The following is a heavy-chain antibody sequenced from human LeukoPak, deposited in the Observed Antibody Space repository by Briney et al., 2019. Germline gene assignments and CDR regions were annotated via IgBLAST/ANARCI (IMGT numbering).Heavy chain of an antibody. CDR1: GFTFNRNA. J-gene: IGHJ4*02. CDR2: VGGSGDKT. CDR3: VRRGDASSGWGDHDF. V-gene: IGHV3-23*01. Sequence: GGFLRLSCAASGFTFNRNAISWVRQAPGKGLEWVSTVGGSGDKTFYADSVKGRFTISRDNSKNMVHLQMNSLTGEDTALYYCVRRGDASSGWGDHDFWGQGALVAVSS. D-gene: IGHD6-19*01.